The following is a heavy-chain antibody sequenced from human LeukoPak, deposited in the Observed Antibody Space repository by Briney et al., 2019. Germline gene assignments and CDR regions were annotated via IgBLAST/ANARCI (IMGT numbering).Heavy chain of an antibody. Sequence: ASVKVSCKASGYTFTGYYMHWVRQAPGQGLEWMGWINPNSGGTNYAQKFQGRVTMTRDTSISTAYMELSRLRSDDTAVYYCARRTDYYGSGSYSFDYWGQGTLVTVSS. CDR1: GYTFTGYY. J-gene: IGHJ4*02. D-gene: IGHD3-10*01. CDR2: INPNSGGT. V-gene: IGHV1-2*02. CDR3: ARRTDYYGSGSYSFDY.